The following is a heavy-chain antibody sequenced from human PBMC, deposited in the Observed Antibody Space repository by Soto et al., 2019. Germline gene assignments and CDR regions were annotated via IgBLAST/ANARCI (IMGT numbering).Heavy chain of an antibody. CDR2: ISAYNDDT. D-gene: IGHD3-22*01. CDR3: ARGGYYDSSGSRNYHYYGMDV. J-gene: IGHJ6*02. CDR1: GYTFTSYG. Sequence: ASVKVSCKASGYTFTSYGISWVRQAPGQGLEWMGWISAYNDDTKYAQKLQGRVTMTTDTSTRTAYMILRSLRSDDTAVYFCARGGYYDSSGSRNYHYYGMDVWGQGTTVTVSS. V-gene: IGHV1-18*01.